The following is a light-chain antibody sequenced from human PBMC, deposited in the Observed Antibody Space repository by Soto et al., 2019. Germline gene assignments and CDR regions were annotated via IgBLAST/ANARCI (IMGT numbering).Light chain of an antibody. CDR1: NIGSKS. CDR2: DDS. V-gene: IGLV3-21*02. Sequence: SYELTQPPSVSVAPGQTATITCGGNNIGSKSVHWYQQKPGQAPVLVVYDDSDRPLGIPERLSGSNSGNTATLTISRVEAGDEADYYCQVWDSSSDHWVFGGGTKLTVL. CDR3: QVWDSSSDHWV. J-gene: IGLJ3*02.